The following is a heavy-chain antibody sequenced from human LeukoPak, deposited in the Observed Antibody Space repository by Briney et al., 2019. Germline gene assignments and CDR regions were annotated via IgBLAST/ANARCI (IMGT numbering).Heavy chain of an antibody. D-gene: IGHD2-15*01. J-gene: IGHJ3*02. Sequence: ASVKVSCKASGYTFTSYYMHWVRQAPGQGLEWMGIINPSGGSTSYAQKFQGRVTMTRDTSTSTVYMELSSLRFEDTAVYYCARPTPRVGAFDIWGQGAMVTVSS. V-gene: IGHV1-46*01. CDR1: GYTFTSYY. CDR3: ARPTPRVGAFDI. CDR2: INPSGGST.